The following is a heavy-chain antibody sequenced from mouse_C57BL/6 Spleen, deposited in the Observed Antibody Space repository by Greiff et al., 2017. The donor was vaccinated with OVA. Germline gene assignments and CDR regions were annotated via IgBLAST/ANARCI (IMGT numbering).Heavy chain of an antibody. Sequence: EVMLVESGGGLVKPGGSLKLSCAASGFTFSSYAMSWVRQTPEKRLEWVATISDGGSYTSYPDNVKGRFTISRDNAKNNLYLQMSHLKSEDTAMYYCARVFSTVVARDYFDYWGQGTTLTVSS. CDR1: GFTFSSYA. CDR2: ISDGGSYT. J-gene: IGHJ2*01. CDR3: ARVFSTVVARDYFDY. V-gene: IGHV5-4*03. D-gene: IGHD1-1*01.